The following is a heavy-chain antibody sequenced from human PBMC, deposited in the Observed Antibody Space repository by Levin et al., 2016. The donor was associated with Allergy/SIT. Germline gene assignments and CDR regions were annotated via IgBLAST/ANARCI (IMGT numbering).Heavy chain of an antibody. J-gene: IGHJ6*02. CDR2: IGGSGATT. V-gene: IGHV3-23*01. Sequence: ESLKISCAASGFTFSSYAMSWVRQAPGKGLEWVSVIGGSGATTYYADSVKGRFTISRDNSKNTVYLQMDSLRGEDTAAYYCARDFSPTSRFTIFVSNYMKTSRPFFGVDVWGQGTTVIVSS. CDR1: GFTFSSYA. D-gene: IGHD3-3*01. CDR3: ARDFSPTSRFTIFVSNYMKTSRPFFGVDV.